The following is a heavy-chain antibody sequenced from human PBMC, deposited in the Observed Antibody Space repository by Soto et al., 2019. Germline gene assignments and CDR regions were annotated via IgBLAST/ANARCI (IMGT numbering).Heavy chain of an antibody. V-gene: IGHV5-10-1*01. Sequence: PGESLKISWKGSGYSLTSYWISWVRQMPGKGLEWMGRIDPSDSYTDYSPSFQGHVTISADKSISTAYLQWSSLKASDTAMYYCARQSRRRNDDFWSGYSNYVGSFDYWGQGTLVTVSS. CDR2: IDPSDSYT. D-gene: IGHD3-3*01. CDR3: ARQSRRRNDDFWSGYSNYVGSFDY. J-gene: IGHJ4*02. CDR1: GYSLTSYW.